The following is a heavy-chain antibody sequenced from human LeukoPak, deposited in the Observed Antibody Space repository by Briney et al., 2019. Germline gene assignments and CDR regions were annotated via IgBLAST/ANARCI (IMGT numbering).Heavy chain of an antibody. CDR1: GSIVSSNY. CDR2: IGGSSGKI. CDR3: AKQPYQYVSGSPSWFDP. J-gene: IGHJ5*02. D-gene: IGHD3-10*01. Sequence: QPGGSLRLSCEASGSIVSSNYMSCVRQAPGKGLEWVSGIGGSSGKIFYADSVKGRFTISRDNSKNTLYLQMNTLRAEDTAVYFCAKQPYQYVSGSPSWFDPWGQGTLVTVSS. V-gene: IGHV3-23*01.